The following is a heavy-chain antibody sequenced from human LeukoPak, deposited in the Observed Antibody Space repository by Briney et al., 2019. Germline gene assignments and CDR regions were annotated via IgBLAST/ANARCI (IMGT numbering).Heavy chain of an antibody. D-gene: IGHD3-10*01. CDR1: GGTFSSYA. V-gene: IGHV1-69*04. Sequence: GSSVKVSCKASGGTFSSYAISWVRQAPGQGLEWMGRIIPILGIANYAQKFQGRVTITADKSTSTAYMELSSLRSEDTAVYYCVRGPITMVRGAYFDYWGQGTLVTVSS. CDR2: IIPILGIA. CDR3: VRGPITMVRGAYFDY. J-gene: IGHJ4*02.